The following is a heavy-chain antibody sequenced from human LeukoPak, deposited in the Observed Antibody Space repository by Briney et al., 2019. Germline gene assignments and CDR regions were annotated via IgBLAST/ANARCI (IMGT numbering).Heavy chain of an antibody. Sequence: GGSLRLSCAASGFTFSSYSMNWVRQAPGKGLEWVSRIKSDGSSTSYAESVKGRFTISRDNAKNTVYVHMNSLRDEDTAVYYCARGGRYAYFLDYWGQGTLVTVSS. CDR2: IKSDGSST. CDR1: GFTFSSYS. CDR3: ARGGRYAYFLDY. D-gene: IGHD3-16*01. J-gene: IGHJ4*02. V-gene: IGHV3-74*01.